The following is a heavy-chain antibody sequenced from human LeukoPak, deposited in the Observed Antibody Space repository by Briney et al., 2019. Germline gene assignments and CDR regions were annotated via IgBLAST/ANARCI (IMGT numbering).Heavy chain of an antibody. D-gene: IGHD1-26*01. V-gene: IGHV4-39*01. Sequence: SETLSLTCTVSGGSISSSSYYWGWIRQPPGKGLEWIGSIYYSGSTYYNPSLKSRVTISVDTSKNQFSLKLSSVTAADTAVYYCARHSGSKGGFDYWGQGTLVTVSS. CDR3: ARHSGSKGGFDY. CDR2: IYYSGST. J-gene: IGHJ4*02. CDR1: GGSISSSSYY.